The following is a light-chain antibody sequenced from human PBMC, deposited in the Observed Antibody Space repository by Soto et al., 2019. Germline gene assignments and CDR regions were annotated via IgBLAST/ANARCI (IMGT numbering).Light chain of an antibody. Sequence: EIVLTQSPGTLSLSPGERATLSCRASQSVSSSYLAWYQQKPGQAPRLLIYGASSRATGIPDRFSGSGSGTDFPATFSSVEHEDLEVYCCQQYGSSPLTFGQGTTLEIK. CDR1: QSVSSSY. CDR3: QQYGSSPLT. J-gene: IGKJ1*01. V-gene: IGKV3-20*01. CDR2: GAS.